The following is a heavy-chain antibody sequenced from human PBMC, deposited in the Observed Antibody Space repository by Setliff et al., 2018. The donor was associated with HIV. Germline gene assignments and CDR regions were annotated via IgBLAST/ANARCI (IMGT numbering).Heavy chain of an antibody. CDR1: GVSISSYY. CDR2: IYSNGGT. CDR3: ARGKGAAVDGLDV. J-gene: IGHJ6*02. Sequence: PSETLSLTCNVSGVSISSYYWSWIRQPPGKGLEYIGYIYSNGGTNYNPSLKSRVTISVDTSKNQFSLRLSSVTAADTAVYYCARGKGAAVDGLDVWGQGTTVTVSS. V-gene: IGHV4-59*01.